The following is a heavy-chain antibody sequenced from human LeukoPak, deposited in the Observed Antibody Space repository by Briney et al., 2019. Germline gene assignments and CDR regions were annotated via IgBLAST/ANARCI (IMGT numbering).Heavy chain of an antibody. CDR2: INHSGST. CDR1: GGSFSGYY. V-gene: IGHV4-34*01. D-gene: IGHD5-18*01. Sequence: KPSETLSLTCAVYGGSFSGYYWSWIRQPPGKGLEWIGEINHSGSTNYNPSLKSRVTISVDTSKNQFSLKLSSVSAADTAVYYCASLGYSYGFCYWGQGTLVTVSS. J-gene: IGHJ4*02. CDR3: ASLGYSYGFCY.